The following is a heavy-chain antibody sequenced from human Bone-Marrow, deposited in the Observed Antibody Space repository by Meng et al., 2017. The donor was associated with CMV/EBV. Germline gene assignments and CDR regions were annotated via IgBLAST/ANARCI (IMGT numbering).Heavy chain of an antibody. V-gene: IGHV3-30*02. J-gene: IGHJ6*02. Sequence: GGSLRLSCAASGFTFSSYGMHWVRQAPGKGLEWVAFIRYDGSNKYYADSVKGRFTIFRDNAKNSLYLQMNSLRAEDTAVYYCARDGSLRFLEWLFYDYYYGRDVWGQGNTVNLAS. CDR2: IRYDGSNK. CDR3: ARDGSLRFLEWLFYDYYYGRDV. D-gene: IGHD3-3*01. CDR1: GFTFSSYG.